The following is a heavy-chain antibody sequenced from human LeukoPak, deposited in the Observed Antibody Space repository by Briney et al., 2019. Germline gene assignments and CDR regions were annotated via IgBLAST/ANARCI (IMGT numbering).Heavy chain of an antibody. D-gene: IGHD3-10*01. CDR1: GYTLTGFY. Sequence: ASVKVSCKASGYTLTGFYMHWVRQAPGQGLEWMGWINPNTGSTNYAQNFQGRVTMTRDTSISTAYMGLRRLRSDDTAFYYCARAISMVRDLDYWGQGTLVTVSS. V-gene: IGHV1-2*02. J-gene: IGHJ4*02. CDR3: ARAISMVRDLDY. CDR2: INPNTGST.